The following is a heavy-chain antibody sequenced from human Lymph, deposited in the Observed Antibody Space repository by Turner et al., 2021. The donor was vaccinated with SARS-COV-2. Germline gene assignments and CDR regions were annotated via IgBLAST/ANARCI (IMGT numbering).Heavy chain of an antibody. Sequence: EVQLVESGGGLVQPGRSLRLSCAASGFTFNEYAMHWVRQAPGEGLEWVSGISWNSGSIGDADSVKGRFTISRDNAKNSLYLQMNSLRAEDTALYYCAKGRRFGMDVWGQGTTVTVSS. CDR3: AKGRRFGMDV. CDR1: GFTFNEYA. V-gene: IGHV3-9*01. J-gene: IGHJ6*02. CDR2: ISWNSGSI.